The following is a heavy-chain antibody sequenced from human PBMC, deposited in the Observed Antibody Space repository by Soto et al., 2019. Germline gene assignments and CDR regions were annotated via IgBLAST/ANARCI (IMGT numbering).Heavy chain of an antibody. V-gene: IGHV4-4*07. J-gene: IGHJ5*02. CDR2: IYATGTT. Sequence: SETLSLTCTVSGASISGFYWSWIRRSAGKGLEWIGRIYATGTTDYNPSLKSRVMMSVDTSKKQFSLKLRSVTAADTAVYYCVRDGTKTLRDWFDPWGQGMSVTVSS. CDR3: VRDGTKTLRDWFDP. D-gene: IGHD1-1*01. CDR1: GASISGFY.